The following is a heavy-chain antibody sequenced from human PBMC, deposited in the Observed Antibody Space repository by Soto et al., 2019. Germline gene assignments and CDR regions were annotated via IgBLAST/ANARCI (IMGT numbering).Heavy chain of an antibody. CDR3: ARREIQGPIDY. CDR1: RYSVYSSNS. J-gene: IGHJ4*02. V-gene: IGHV4-28*01. CDR2: IYYSGTT. D-gene: IGHD1-26*01. Sequence: SATLSLTSAASRYSVYSSNSWGWIRQPPGKGLEWIGYIYYSGTTYYNPSLKSRVTMSVDTSKNQFSLKLTSVTAVDTAVYYCARREIQGPIDYWGQGTLVT.